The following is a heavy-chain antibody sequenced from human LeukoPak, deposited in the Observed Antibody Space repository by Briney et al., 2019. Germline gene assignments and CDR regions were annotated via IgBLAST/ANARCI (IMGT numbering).Heavy chain of an antibody. CDR2: INSDGSST. J-gene: IGHJ6*02. CDR3: ARDLDYGDYSYGMDV. Sequence: GGSLRLSCAASGFTFSSYWMHWVRQAPGKGLVWVSRINSDGSSTSYADSVKGRSTISRDNAKNTLYLQMDSLRAEDTAVYYCARDLDYGDYSYGMDVWGQGTTVTVSS. V-gene: IGHV3-74*01. CDR1: GFTFSSYW. D-gene: IGHD4-17*01.